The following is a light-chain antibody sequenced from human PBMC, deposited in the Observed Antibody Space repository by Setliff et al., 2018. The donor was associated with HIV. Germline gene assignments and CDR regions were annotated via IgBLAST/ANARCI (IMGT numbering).Light chain of an antibody. V-gene: IGLV3-21*03. Sequence: SYELTQPPSVSVAPGKTARMTCEGNNIRSKSVHWYQQKPGQAPVLVVYEDSDRPSGIPERISGSKSGNTATLSIGRVEAGDEADYYCQVWDGSSNHFVFGSGTKVTVL. J-gene: IGLJ1*01. CDR2: EDS. CDR3: QVWDGSSNHFV. CDR1: NIRSKS.